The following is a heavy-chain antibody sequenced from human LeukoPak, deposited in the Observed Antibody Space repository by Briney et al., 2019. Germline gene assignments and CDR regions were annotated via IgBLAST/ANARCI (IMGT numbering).Heavy chain of an antibody. CDR1: GDSITSYY. J-gene: IGHJ5*02. V-gene: IGHV4-4*07. CDR2: ISSGGTT. CDR3: ARGGYYCSSASCYAWFDP. Sequence: SEILSLTCTVSGDSITSYYWSWIRQPAGKALEWIGRISSGGTTKYNPSLSSRVTMSVDTSKNQFSLKLNSVTAADTAVYYCARGGYYCSSASCYAWFDPWGQGTLVTVSS. D-gene: IGHD2-2*01.